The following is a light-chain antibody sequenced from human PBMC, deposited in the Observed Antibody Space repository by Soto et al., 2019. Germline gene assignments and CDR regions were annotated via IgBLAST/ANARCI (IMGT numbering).Light chain of an antibody. CDR1: SSDIGGYNF. V-gene: IGLV2-14*03. CDR3: SSYTSTNTVV. J-gene: IGLJ2*01. CDR2: DVT. Sequence: QPASVSGSPGQSITISCTGTSSDIGGYNFVSWYQQHPGKAPKLMFYDVTNRPSGVSNRFSGSKSGNTASLTISGLQAEDEAVYYCSSYTSTNTVVFGGGTKVTVL.